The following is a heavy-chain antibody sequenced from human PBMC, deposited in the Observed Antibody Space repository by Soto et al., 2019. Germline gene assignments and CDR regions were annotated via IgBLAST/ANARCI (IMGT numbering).Heavy chain of an antibody. CDR3: ARESHDILTGPPWVWYFDL. CDR2: INDRGSI. D-gene: IGHD3-9*01. CDR1: GGSFSGYY. V-gene: IGHV4-34*01. J-gene: IGHJ2*01. Sequence: QVQLQQWGAGPLRPLETLSLTCGVSGGSFSGYYWAWIRQSPGKGLEWIGEINDRGSINYNPSLKSRGSISVDRSKNHYSLNLRSVTAADTAVYYCARESHDILTGPPWVWYFDLWGRGTLVTVSS.